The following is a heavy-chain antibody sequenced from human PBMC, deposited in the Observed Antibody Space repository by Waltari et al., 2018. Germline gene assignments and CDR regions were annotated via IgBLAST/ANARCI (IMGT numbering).Heavy chain of an antibody. J-gene: IGHJ4*02. Sequence: EVQLVESGGGLVQPGGSLRLSCAASGFTFSSYWMSWVRQAPGKGLEGVANIKQDGSEKYYVDSVKGRFTISRDNAKNSLYLQMNSLRAEDTAVYYCAREHDFWNNGFDYWGQGTLVTVSS. D-gene: IGHD3-3*01. CDR1: GFTFSSYW. V-gene: IGHV3-7*01. CDR3: AREHDFWNNGFDY. CDR2: IKQDGSEK.